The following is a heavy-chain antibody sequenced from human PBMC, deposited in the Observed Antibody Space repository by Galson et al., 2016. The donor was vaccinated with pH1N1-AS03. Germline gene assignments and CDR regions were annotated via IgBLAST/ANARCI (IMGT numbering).Heavy chain of an antibody. CDR1: GHIFANYW. J-gene: IGHJ6*02. CDR2: IYPGDSDT. Sequence: QSGAEVKKPGESLKISCKGSGHIFANYWIGWVRQTPGKGLEWMGLIYPGDSDTRYSPSFQGQVTISADKSLSTAYLQWSSLKASDTAMYYCASSRIAAHTYSDPGIDVWGQGTTVTVSS. V-gene: IGHV5-51*01. CDR3: ASSRIAAHTYSDPGIDV. D-gene: IGHD6-6*01.